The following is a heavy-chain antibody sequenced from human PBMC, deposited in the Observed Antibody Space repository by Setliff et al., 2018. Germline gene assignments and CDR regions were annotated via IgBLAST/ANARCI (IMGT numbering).Heavy chain of an antibody. D-gene: IGHD3-9*01. CDR3: ARGRHHDTLSGYIDF. Sequence: GGPLRLSCAASGFTFSSYALHWVRQAPGKGLEWVTLISYEGIDKYYADSVKGRFTVSRDNSKNTLYLQMNSLRAEDTAFYYCARGRHHDTLSGYIDFLGQGTLVTVSS. CDR2: ISYEGIDK. CDR1: GFTFSSYA. J-gene: IGHJ4*02. V-gene: IGHV3-30*04.